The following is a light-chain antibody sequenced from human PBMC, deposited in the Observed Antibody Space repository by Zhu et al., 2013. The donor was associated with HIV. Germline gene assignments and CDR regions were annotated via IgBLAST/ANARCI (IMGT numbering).Light chain of an antibody. J-gene: IGLJ1*01. CDR1: SSDVGGYKY. Sequence: QSALTQPASVSGSPGQSITISCTGTSSDVGGYKYVSWYQQHPGKAPKLMIYEVTKRPSGVSDRFSGSKSGKTASLTISGLQAEDEADYYCCSYAGDSTYVFGTGTTVTVL. V-gene: IGLV2-23*02. CDR3: CSYAGDSTYV. CDR2: EVT.